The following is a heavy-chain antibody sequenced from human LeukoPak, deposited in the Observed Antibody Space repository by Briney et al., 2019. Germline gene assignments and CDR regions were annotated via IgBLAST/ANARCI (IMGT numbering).Heavy chain of an antibody. CDR2: ISSNSSTI. Sequence: GGSLRLSCAASGFTFSTYSMNWVRQAPGKGLEWVSYISSNSSTIYYADSVKGRFTISRDNAKNSLYLQMNSLRAEDTAVYYCARDRRGDRYWGQGTLVTVSS. V-gene: IGHV3-48*04. CDR3: ARDRRGDRY. D-gene: IGHD3-16*01. J-gene: IGHJ4*02. CDR1: GFTFSTYS.